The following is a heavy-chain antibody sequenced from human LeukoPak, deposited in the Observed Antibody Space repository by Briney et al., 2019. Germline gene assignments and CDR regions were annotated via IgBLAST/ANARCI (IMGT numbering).Heavy chain of an antibody. CDR2: IYHSGTT. CDR1: GESISSTNW. D-gene: IGHD5-12*01. J-gene: IGHJ5*02. V-gene: IGHV4-4*02. CDR3: VKILLISVATTWFDP. Sequence: PSGTLSLTCAVSGESISSTNWWSWVRQPPGKGLEWIGEIYHSGTTNYNPSLKSRVTISIDTSKNQFSLKLTSVTAADTAVYYCVKILLISVATTWFDPWGQGTLVTVSS.